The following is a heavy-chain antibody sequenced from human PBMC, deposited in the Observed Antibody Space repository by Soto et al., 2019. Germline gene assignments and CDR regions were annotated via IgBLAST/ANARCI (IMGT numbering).Heavy chain of an antibody. CDR3: ARARLFYSSSWSVYFDY. CDR2: IIPIFGTA. V-gene: IGHV1-69*13. Sequence: GASVKVSCKASGGTFSSYAISWVRQAPGQGLEWMGGIIPIFGTANYAQKFQGRVTITADESTSTAYMELSSLRSEDTAVYYCARARLFYSSSWSVYFDYWGQGTLVTVSS. D-gene: IGHD6-13*01. CDR1: GGTFSSYA. J-gene: IGHJ4*02.